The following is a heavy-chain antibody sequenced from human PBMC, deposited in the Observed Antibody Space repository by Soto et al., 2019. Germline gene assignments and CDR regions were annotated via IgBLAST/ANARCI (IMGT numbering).Heavy chain of an antibody. V-gene: IGHV3-7*03. J-gene: IGHJ4*02. CDR2: IKEDGSEK. D-gene: IGHD6-13*01. CDR3: ARGGPFISIWPFDY. CDR1: GFTFRSHW. Sequence: HPGGSLRLSCAASGFTFRSHWMNWVRQAPGKGLEWVANIKEDGSEKYYVDSVKGRFTISRDNAKNSLYLQMNSLRAEDTAVYYCARGGPFISIWPFDYWGQGTLVTVSS.